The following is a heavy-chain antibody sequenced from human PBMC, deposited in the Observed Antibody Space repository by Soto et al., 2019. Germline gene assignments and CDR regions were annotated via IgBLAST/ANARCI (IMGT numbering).Heavy chain of an antibody. CDR3: ARVDCTNGVCPLDY. CDR1: GGSISDSNDH. D-gene: IGHD2-8*01. CDR2: FHYSGST. J-gene: IGHJ4*02. Sequence: SETQCLTCTVSGGSISDSNDHWGWIRQSPGQGLEWIGCFHYSGSTHYNPSLKSRVTISVDTSKNQFSLKLSSVTAADTAVYYCARVDCTNGVCPLDYWGQGTPVTVSS. V-gene: IGHV4-39*01.